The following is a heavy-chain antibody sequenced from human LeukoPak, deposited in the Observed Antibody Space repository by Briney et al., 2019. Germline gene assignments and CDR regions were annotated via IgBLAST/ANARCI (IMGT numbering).Heavy chain of an antibody. CDR2: IWSDGNNK. D-gene: IGHD4-11*01. CDR3: ARGLPPVMKYYFDY. J-gene: IGHJ4*02. V-gene: IGHV3-33*01. CDR1: GFTFSSYG. Sequence: GGSLRLSCAASGFTFSSYGMHWVRQAPGKGLEWVAVIWSDGNNKYYADSVKGRFTISRDNSKNTLYLQMNSLRAEDTAMYYCARGLPPVMKYYFDYWGQGTLVTVSS.